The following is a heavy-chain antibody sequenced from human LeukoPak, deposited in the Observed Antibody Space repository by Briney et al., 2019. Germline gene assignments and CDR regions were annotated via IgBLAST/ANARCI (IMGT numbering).Heavy chain of an antibody. D-gene: IGHD3-22*01. CDR3: ACLTTADAFDI. CDR2: IYYSGST. V-gene: IGHV4-59*04. CDR1: GGSISSYY. J-gene: IGHJ3*02. Sequence: PSETLSLTCTVSGGSISSYYWSWIRQPPGKGLEWIGYIYYSGSTYYNPSLKSRVTISIDTSKNQFSLKLSSVTAADTAVYYCACLTTADAFDIWGQGTMVTVSS.